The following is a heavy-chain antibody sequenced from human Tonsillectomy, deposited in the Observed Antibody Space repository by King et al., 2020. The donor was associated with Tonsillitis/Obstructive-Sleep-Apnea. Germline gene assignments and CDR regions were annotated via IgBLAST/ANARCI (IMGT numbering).Heavy chain of an antibody. CDR2: IYYSGST. CDR1: GGSISSYY. CDR3: ARHGGRYCSGGSCYSRAFDI. J-gene: IGHJ3*02. D-gene: IGHD2-15*01. V-gene: IGHV4-59*08. Sequence: VQLQESGPGLVKPSETLSLTCTVSGGSISSYYWSWIRQPPGKGLEWIGYIYYSGSTNYNPSLKSRVTISVDTSKNQFSLKLSSVTAADTAVYYCARHGGRYCSGGSCYSRAFDIWGQGTMVTVSS.